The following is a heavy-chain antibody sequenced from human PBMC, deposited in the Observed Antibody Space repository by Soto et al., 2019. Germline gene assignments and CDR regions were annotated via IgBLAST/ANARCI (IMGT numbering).Heavy chain of an antibody. J-gene: IGHJ5*02. V-gene: IGHV3-30*18. Sequence: QVQLVESGGGVVQPERSLRLSCAASGFTFSNYAMHWVRQAPGKGPEWVAAISYDGRNKYYADSVKGRFTISRDNSKNTLELQMNSLRAEDTAVYYCAKGNYDISGVSLNWFDPWGQGTLVTVSS. CDR1: GFTFSNYA. CDR3: AKGNYDISGVSLNWFDP. CDR2: ISYDGRNK. D-gene: IGHD3-22*01.